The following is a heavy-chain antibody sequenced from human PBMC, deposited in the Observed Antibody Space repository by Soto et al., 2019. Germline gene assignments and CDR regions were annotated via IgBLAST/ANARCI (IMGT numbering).Heavy chain of an antibody. CDR1: GGTFSSYA. Sequence: ASVKVSCKASGGTFSSYAISWVRQAPGQGLEWMGGIIPIFGNTGYAQKFQGRVTMTRNTSISTAYMELSSLRSEDTAVYYCARDGVGTYYYDSSGYLAGIDAFEIWGQGTMVTVSS. V-gene: IGHV1-8*02. D-gene: IGHD3-22*01. J-gene: IGHJ3*02. CDR3: ARDGVGTYYYDSSGYLAGIDAFEI. CDR2: IIPIFGNT.